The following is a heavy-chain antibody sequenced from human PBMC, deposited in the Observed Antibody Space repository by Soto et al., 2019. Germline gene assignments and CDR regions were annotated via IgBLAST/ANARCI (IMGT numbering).Heavy chain of an antibody. CDR1: GGPFGSFA. J-gene: IGHJ6*02. V-gene: IGHV1-69*13. CDR2: IIPITATA. CDR3: ARSQGSSTSLEIYYYYYYGMDV. Sequence: SVKVSSKASGGPFGSFAISWVRQAPGQGLEWMGGIIPITATANYAQKFQGRVTITADESTSTASMQLSSLRSEDTAVYYCARSQGSSTSLEIYYYYYYGMDVWGQGTTVTVSS. D-gene: IGHD2-2*01.